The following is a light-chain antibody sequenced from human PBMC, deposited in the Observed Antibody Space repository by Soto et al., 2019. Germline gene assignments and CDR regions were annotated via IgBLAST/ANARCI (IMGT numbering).Light chain of an antibody. Sequence: QSVLTRPASVSGSPGQSITISCTGSSTDVGGYNYVSWYQQHPGKAPKVMIYEASNRPSGVSNRFSGSKSGNTASLTISGLQAEDEADYYCSSYTSSSTYVFGTGTKVTVL. V-gene: IGLV2-14*01. CDR2: EAS. CDR1: STDVGGYNY. J-gene: IGLJ1*01. CDR3: SSYTSSSTYV.